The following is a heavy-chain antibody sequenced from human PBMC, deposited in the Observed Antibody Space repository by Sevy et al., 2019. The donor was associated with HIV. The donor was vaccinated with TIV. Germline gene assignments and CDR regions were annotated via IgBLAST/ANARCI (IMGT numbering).Heavy chain of an antibody. Sequence: GGSLRLSCAASGFTFYNYAMNWVRQAPGKGLEWVSTIFPRGETTYYANSVKARFTISRDNSKNTVYLQMTRLRTEDTALYYCAGARYDSSGSFDAFDIWGQGTMVTVSS. J-gene: IGHJ3*02. CDR2: IFPRGETT. D-gene: IGHD3-22*01. CDR1: GFTFYNYA. V-gene: IGHV3-23*01. CDR3: AGARYDSSGSFDAFDI.